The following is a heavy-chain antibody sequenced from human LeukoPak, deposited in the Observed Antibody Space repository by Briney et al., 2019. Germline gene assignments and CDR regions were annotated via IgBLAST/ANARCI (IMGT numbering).Heavy chain of an antibody. D-gene: IGHD6-13*01. Sequence: SETLSLTCTVSGGSISSYYWSWIRQPPGKGLEWIGYIHYSGYTNYNPYLKSRVTISLDTSKNQFSLKVSSVTAADTALYYCARTYSSSWDTEGFDPWGQGALVTVSS. CDR1: GGSISSYY. J-gene: IGHJ5*02. V-gene: IGHV4-59*08. CDR2: IHYSGYT. CDR3: ARTYSSSWDTEGFDP.